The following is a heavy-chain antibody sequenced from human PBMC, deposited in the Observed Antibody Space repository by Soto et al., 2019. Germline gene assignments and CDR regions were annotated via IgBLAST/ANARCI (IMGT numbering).Heavy chain of an antibody. V-gene: IGHV3-48*02. Sequence: EVQLVESGGGLVKPGGSLRLSCAASGIPFSSYAMNWVRRAPGQGLEWISYISSSGSLIHYADSVKGRVTVSRDNAKNSLYLQMDSLRDEDTAMYHCVGDRDTTTPAVHGNYWGQGTLVTVS. D-gene: IGHD4-4*01. CDR3: VGDRDTTTPAVHGNY. J-gene: IGHJ4*02. CDR1: GIPFSSYA. CDR2: ISSSGSLI.